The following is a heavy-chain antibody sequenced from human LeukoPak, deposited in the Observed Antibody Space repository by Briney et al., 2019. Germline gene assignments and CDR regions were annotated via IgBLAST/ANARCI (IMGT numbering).Heavy chain of an antibody. Sequence: SGGSLRLSCAASGFTFSSYSMNWVRQAPGKGLEWVSSISSSSSYIYYADSVKGRFTISRDNAKNSLYLQMNSLRAEDTAVYYCARTHIVVVPAAMYYYGMDVWGQGTTVTVSS. CDR1: GFTFSSYS. J-gene: IGHJ6*02. D-gene: IGHD2-2*01. CDR3: ARTHIVVVPAAMYYYGMDV. V-gene: IGHV3-21*04. CDR2: ISSSSSYI.